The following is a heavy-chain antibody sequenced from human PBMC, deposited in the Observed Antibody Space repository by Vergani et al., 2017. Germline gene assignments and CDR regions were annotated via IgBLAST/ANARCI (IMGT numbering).Heavy chain of an antibody. J-gene: IGHJ3*02. CDR1: GYTFTSYD. V-gene: IGHV1-8*03. Sequence: QVQLVQSGSDVKKPGASVKVSCKASGYTFTSYDINWVRQATGQGLEWMGWMNTNSGNTGYAQKFQGRVTITRNTSISTAYMDLSSLRSEDTAVYYCAIDYDNVWGSYRYTGAAVDIWGQGTMVTVSS. D-gene: IGHD3-16*02. CDR3: AIDYDNVWGSYRYTGAAVDI. CDR2: MNTNSGNT.